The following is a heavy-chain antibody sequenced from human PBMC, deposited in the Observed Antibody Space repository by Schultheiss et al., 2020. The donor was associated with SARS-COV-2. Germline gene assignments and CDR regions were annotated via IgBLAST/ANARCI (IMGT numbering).Heavy chain of an antibody. V-gene: IGHV2-26*01. CDR3: ARIPRNRYSSSSYYFDY. Sequence: SGPTLVKPTQTPTLTCTFSGFSLSSVAEGVGWLRQPPGKALEWLAHIFSNDEKSYSTSLKSRLTISKDTSKSQVVLTMTNMDPVDTATYYCARIPRNRYSSSSYYFDYWGQGTLVTVSS. CDR1: GFSLSSVAEG. D-gene: IGHD6-6*01. CDR2: IFSNDEK. J-gene: IGHJ4*02.